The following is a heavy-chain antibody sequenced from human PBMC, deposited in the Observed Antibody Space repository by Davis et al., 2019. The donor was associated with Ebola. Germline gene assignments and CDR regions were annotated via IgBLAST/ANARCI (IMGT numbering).Heavy chain of an antibody. Sequence: AASVKVSCKASGYTFSSYGISWVRQAPGQGLQWMGWISPYNGHTDYAQSLRDRFTMTTDTSTNTVYMELKSLRSDDTAIYYCARGGPSWNPNWLDPWGQGTPVTVSS. J-gene: IGHJ5*02. CDR3: ARGGPSWNPNWLDP. CDR1: GYTFSSYG. V-gene: IGHV1-18*01. CDR2: ISPYNGHT. D-gene: IGHD1-1*01.